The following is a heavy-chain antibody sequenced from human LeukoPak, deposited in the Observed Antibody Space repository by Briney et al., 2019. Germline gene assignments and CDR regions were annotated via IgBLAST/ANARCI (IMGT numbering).Heavy chain of an antibody. Sequence: PSETLSLTCTVSGDSISTYYWSWIRQSPGKGLEWIGYFHSAGRTDYNPSLKSRVVISVDTSKNQISLQLSSVTVADTAVYYCARDRQHTYGRCFGTWGQGISVTVSS. J-gene: IGHJ5*02. V-gene: IGHV4-59*01. CDR2: FHSAGRT. D-gene: IGHD5-18*01. CDR1: GDSISTYY. CDR3: ARDRQHTYGRCFGT.